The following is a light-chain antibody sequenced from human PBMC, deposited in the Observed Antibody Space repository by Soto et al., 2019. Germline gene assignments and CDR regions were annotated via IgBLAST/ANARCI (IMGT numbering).Light chain of an antibody. CDR1: DSNIGENF. V-gene: IGLV1-51*01. J-gene: IGLJ2*01. Sequence: QAVLTQPPSVSAAPGQKVTISCSGIDSNIGENFVSWYQQFPGTAPELIIYDNDKRPSGIPDRFSASKSGSSATLRITGLQTGDEADYYCGTWDTSLSAVVIGGGTKLTVL. CDR2: DND. CDR3: GTWDTSLSAVV.